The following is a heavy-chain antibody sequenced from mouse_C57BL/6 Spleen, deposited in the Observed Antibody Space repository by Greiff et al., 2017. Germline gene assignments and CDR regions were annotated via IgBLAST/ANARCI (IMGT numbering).Heavy chain of an antibody. Sequence: VQLQQSGAELVKPGASVKLSCKASGYTFTSYWMQWVKQRPGQGLEWIGEIDPSDSYTNYNQKFKGKATLTVDTSSSTAYMQLSSLTSEDSAVYYCARLLNAMDYWGQGTSVTVSS. CDR1: GYTFTSYW. D-gene: IGHD2-10*01. J-gene: IGHJ4*01. CDR3: ARLLNAMDY. V-gene: IGHV1-50*01. CDR2: IDPSDSYT.